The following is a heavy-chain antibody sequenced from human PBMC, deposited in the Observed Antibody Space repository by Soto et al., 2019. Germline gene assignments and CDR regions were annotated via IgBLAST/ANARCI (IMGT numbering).Heavy chain of an antibody. J-gene: IGHJ4*02. Sequence: SGTLSLTCTVSGCSISSGGHYWGRMRQRPGKGLEWIGNIYYRGNTYYNPSLRSRVTISVDTSKNQFSLKVTSLTAADTAVYYCARHRDTSSRYLLPDYWGQGILVTVSS. V-gene: IGHV4-39*01. CDR1: GCSISSGGHY. D-gene: IGHD6-13*01. CDR3: ARHRDTSSRYLLPDY. CDR2: IYYRGNT.